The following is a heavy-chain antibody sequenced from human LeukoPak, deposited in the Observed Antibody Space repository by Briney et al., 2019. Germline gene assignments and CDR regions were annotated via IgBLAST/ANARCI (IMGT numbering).Heavy chain of an antibody. CDR3: ARSDFWSTISPHWFDP. Sequence: SETLSLTCTVSGGSISSYYWSWIRQPPGKGLEWIGYIYYSGSTNYNPSLKSRVTISVDTSKNQFSLKLSYVTAADTAVYYCARSDFWSTISPHWFDPWGQGTLVTVSS. J-gene: IGHJ5*02. CDR1: GGSISSYY. V-gene: IGHV4-59*01. CDR2: IYYSGST. D-gene: IGHD3-3*01.